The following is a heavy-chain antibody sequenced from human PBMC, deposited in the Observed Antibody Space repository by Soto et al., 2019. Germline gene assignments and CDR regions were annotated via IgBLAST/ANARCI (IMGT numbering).Heavy chain of an antibody. J-gene: IGHJ4*02. Sequence: SETLSLTCTVSGGSISSYYWSWIRQPPGKGLEWIGYIYYSGSTNYNPSLKSRVTISVDTSKNQFSLKLSSVTAADTAVYYCASIAAAGTSSDYWGQRTLVTVSS. D-gene: IGHD6-13*01. CDR2: IYYSGST. V-gene: IGHV4-59*08. CDR3: ASIAAAGTSSDY. CDR1: GGSISSYY.